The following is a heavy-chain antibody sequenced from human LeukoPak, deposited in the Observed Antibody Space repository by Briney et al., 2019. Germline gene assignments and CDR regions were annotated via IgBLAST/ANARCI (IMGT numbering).Heavy chain of an antibody. CDR1: GGSFSGYY. Sequence: SETLSLTCAVYGGSFSGYYWSWIRQPPGKGLEWIGEINHSGSTNYNPSLKSRVTISLDTSKNQFSLKLRSVTAADTAVYYCAKHLRRRFFSKTLGFDPWGQGTLVTVSS. J-gene: IGHJ5*02. D-gene: IGHD3-3*01. V-gene: IGHV4-34*01. CDR3: AKHLRRRFFSKTLGFDP. CDR2: INHSGST.